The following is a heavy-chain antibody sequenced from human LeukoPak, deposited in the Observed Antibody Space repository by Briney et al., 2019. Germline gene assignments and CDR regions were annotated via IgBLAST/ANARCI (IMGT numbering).Heavy chain of an antibody. J-gene: IGHJ4*02. Sequence: PGGSLRLSCAASGFTFSSSGMHWVRQAPGKGLEWVAFIRYDGSNKYYADSLKGRFTISRDNSKNTLYLQMNSLRTDDTAVYYCAKDRALHCSGDSCYGLDYWGQGTLVTVSS. D-gene: IGHD2-15*01. V-gene: IGHV3-30*02. CDR1: GFTFSSSG. CDR3: AKDRALHCSGDSCYGLDY. CDR2: IRYDGSNK.